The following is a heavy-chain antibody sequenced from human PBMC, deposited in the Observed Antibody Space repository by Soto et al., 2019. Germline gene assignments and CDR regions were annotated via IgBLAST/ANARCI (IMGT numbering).Heavy chain of an antibody. CDR2: INHSGST. D-gene: IGHD3-16*01. V-gene: IGHV4-34*01. Sequence: PSETLSLTCAVYGGSFSGYYWSWIRQPPGKGLEWIGEINHSGSTNYNPSLKSRVTISVDTSKNQFSLKLSSVTAADTAVYYCARKAGLMITFWGANFDYWGQGTLVTVSS. CDR1: GGSFSGYY. CDR3: ARKAGLMITFWGANFDY. J-gene: IGHJ4*02.